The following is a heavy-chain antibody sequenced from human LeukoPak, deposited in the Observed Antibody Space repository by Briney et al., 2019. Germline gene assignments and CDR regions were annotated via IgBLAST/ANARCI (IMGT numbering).Heavy chain of an antibody. J-gene: IGHJ5*02. CDR3: ARGAAVAARRGCWFDP. CDR1: GYTFTGYY. V-gene: IGHV1-2*02. D-gene: IGHD6-19*01. CDR2: INPNSGGT. Sequence: RASVKVSCKASGYTFTGYYMHWVRQAPGQGLEWMGWINPNSGGTNYAQKFQGRVTMTRDTSISTAYMELSRLRSDDTAVYYCARGAAVAARRGCWFDPWGQGTLVTVSS.